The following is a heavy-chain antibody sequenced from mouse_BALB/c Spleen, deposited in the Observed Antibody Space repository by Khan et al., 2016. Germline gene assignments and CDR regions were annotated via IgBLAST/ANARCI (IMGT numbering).Heavy chain of an antibody. V-gene: IGHV4-1*02. CDR1: GFAFSRYW. CDR3: ASNVWYFVV. J-gene: IGHJ1*01. Sequence: EVKLLESGGGLVQPGGSLKLSCAASGFAFSRYWMSWFRQAPGKGLEWLGEINPDSSTINYTPSLQDKFIISRDNAKNTLYLQMRKVRSEDTAIYCWASNVWYFVVWGAGTTVTVSS. CDR2: INPDSSTI.